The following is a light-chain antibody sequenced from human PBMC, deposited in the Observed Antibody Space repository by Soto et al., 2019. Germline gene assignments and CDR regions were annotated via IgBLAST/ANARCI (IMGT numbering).Light chain of an antibody. J-gene: IGKJ1*01. V-gene: IGKV3-15*01. Sequence: EIVMTQSPDTLSASPGERATLSCRASQSVSSNLAWYQQKPGQAPRLLIYDASTRAPGFPARFSGSGSGTEFTLTISRLEPEDFAVYYCQQYGSSGTFGQGTKVDIK. CDR2: DAS. CDR3: QQYGSSGT. CDR1: QSVSSN.